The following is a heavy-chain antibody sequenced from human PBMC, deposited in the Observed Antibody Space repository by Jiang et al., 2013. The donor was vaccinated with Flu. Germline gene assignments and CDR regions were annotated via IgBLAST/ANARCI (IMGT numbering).Heavy chain of an antibody. CDR2: IIPILGIA. J-gene: IGHJ3*02. D-gene: IGHD3-9*01. Sequence: GAEVKKPGSSVKVSCKASGGTFSSYAISWVRQAPGQGLEWMGRIIPILGIANYAQKFQGRVTITADKSTSTAYMELSSLRSEDTAVYYCARDPWDYLRYFDWVSPPDAFDIWGQGTMVTVSS. CDR1: GGTFSSYA. CDR3: ARDPWDYLRYFDWVSPPDAFDI. V-gene: IGHV1-69*04.